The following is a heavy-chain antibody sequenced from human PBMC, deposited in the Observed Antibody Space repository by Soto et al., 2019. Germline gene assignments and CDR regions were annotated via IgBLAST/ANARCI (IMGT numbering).Heavy chain of an antibody. CDR1: GYTFTSYY. J-gene: IGHJ3*02. V-gene: IGHV1-46*01. CDR2: INPSGGST. Sequence: GAAVKVSCKASGYTFTSYYMHWVRQAPGQGLEWMGIINPSGGSTSYAQKFQGRVTMTRDTSTSTVYMELSSLRSEDTAVYYCAGRGAAAGLSGAFDIWGQGTMVTVSS. D-gene: IGHD6-13*01. CDR3: AGRGAAAGLSGAFDI.